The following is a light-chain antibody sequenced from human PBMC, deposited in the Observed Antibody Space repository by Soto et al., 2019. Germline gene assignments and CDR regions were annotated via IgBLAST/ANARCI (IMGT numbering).Light chain of an antibody. CDR1: QSFLFSSNNKNY. V-gene: IGKV4-1*01. J-gene: IGKJ4*01. CDR2: WAS. Sequence: DIVMTQSPYSLGVSLGDRATINCNSSQSFLFSSNNKNYLAWYQQKPGQPPKLLIYWASTRESGVPDRFSGSGSGTDFTLTISSLQAEDVAVYYCQQYDSTPTFGGGTKVDIK. CDR3: QQYDSTPT.